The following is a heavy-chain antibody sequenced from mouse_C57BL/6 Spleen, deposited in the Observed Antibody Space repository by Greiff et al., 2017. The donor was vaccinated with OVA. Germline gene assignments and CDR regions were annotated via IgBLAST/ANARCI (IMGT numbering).Heavy chain of an antibody. CDR2: IYPGDGDT. D-gene: IGHD2-3*01. Sequence: VQLQQSGAELVKPGASVKISCKASGYAFSSYWMNWVKQRPGKGLEWIGQIYPGDGDTNYNGKFKGKATLTADKSSSTAYMQLSSLTSEDSAVYFCARSGGDCYYPHWYFDVWGTGTTVTVSS. CDR3: ARSGGDCYYPHWYFDV. J-gene: IGHJ1*03. CDR1: GYAFSSYW. V-gene: IGHV1-80*01.